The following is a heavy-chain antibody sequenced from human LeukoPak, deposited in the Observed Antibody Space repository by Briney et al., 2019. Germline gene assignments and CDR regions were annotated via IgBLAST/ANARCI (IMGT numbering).Heavy chain of an antibody. D-gene: IGHD2-2*01. V-gene: IGHV3-48*04. CDR1: GFTFSSYW. J-gene: IGHJ1*01. CDR3: VRSVTYQYFQN. Sequence: GGSRRLSCAASGFTFSSYWMNWCRQSPGKGREWVAYIIRRGITIYYADPVKGRFTISRDIAQNSLYLQMNSLRAEGTAVYYCVRSVTYQYFQNWGQGTLVTVSS. CDR2: IIRRGITI.